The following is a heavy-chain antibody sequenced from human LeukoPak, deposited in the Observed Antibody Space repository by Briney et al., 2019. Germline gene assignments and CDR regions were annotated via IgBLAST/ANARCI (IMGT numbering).Heavy chain of an antibody. CDR3: ARSKTGTIDY. CDR2: IYSGGST. V-gene: IGHV3-66*01. J-gene: IGHJ4*02. D-gene: IGHD1/OR15-1a*01. CDR1: GFTVSSNY. Sequence: GGSLRLSCAASGFTVSSNYMSWVRQAPGKGLEWVSVIYSGGSTYYADSVKGRFTISRDNSKNTLYLQMNSLRADDTAVYYCARSKTGTIDYWGQGTLVTVSS.